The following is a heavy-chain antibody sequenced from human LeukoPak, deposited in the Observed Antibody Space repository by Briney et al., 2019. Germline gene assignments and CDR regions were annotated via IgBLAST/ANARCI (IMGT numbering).Heavy chain of an antibody. CDR2: ISYHGRDQ. D-gene: IGHD2-15*01. Sequence: PGGSLRLSCAASRFIFSNYAMHWVCQAPGKGLDWVAVISYHGRDQFYADSVKGRFTISRDSSKDTLYLQMNSLRTEDTAVYYCVRQDCSGGSCYLDYWGQGTLVTVSS. V-gene: IGHV3-30*04. CDR1: RFIFSNYA. J-gene: IGHJ4*02. CDR3: VRQDCSGGSCYLDY.